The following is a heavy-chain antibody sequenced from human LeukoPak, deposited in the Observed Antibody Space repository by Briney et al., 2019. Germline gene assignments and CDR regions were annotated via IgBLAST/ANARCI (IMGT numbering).Heavy chain of an antibody. CDR2: IYYSGST. D-gene: IGHD5-18*01. CDR1: GGSISSGDYY. CDR3: ARAYSYGTAFDY. V-gene: IGHV4-30-4*01. J-gene: IGHJ4*02. Sequence: PSETLSLNCTVSGGSISSGDYYWSWIRQPPGKGLEWIGYIYYSGSTYYNPSLKSRVTISVDTSKNQFSLKLSSVTAADTAVYYCARAYSYGTAFDYWGQGTLVTVSS.